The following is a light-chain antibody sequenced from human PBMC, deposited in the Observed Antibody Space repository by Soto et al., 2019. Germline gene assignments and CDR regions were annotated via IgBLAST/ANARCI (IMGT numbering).Light chain of an antibody. V-gene: IGKV3-15*01. J-gene: IGKJ1*01. CDR2: GAS. CDR3: QQYNNWPRT. CDR1: QSFSSN. Sequence: EIVMTQSPATLSVSPGERATLSCRASQSFSSNLAWYQQNPGQAPSLLIYGASTRATGIPARFSVSGSGTDFTLTISSLQYEDFAVYYCQQYNNWPRTFGQGTKVEIK.